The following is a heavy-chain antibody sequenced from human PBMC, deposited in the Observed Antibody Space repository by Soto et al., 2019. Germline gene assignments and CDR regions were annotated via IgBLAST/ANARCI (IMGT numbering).Heavy chain of an antibody. D-gene: IGHD3-22*01. V-gene: IGHV3-33*01. CDR2: IWYDGSNK. J-gene: IGHJ4*02. Sequence: QVQLVESGGGVVQPGRSLRLSCAASGFTFSSYGTHWVRQAPGKGLEWVAVIWYDGSNKYYADSLKGRFTISRDNSKKTLYLQVNSLRAEDTAVYFCARDDYDSSGYYYVDYWGQGTLVTVSS. CDR3: ARDDYDSSGYYYVDY. CDR1: GFTFSSYG.